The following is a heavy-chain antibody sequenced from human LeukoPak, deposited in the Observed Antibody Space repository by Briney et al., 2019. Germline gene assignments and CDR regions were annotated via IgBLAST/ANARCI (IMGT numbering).Heavy chain of an antibody. CDR2: INHSGST. CDR1: GGSLSGYY. J-gene: IGHJ4*02. CDR3: AREKGYCSGGHCYGGTFDY. Sequence: PSETLSLTCAVYGGSLSGYYWSWIRQPPGKGLEWIGEINHSGSTNYNPSLKSRVTISVDTSKNQFSLKLSSVTAADTAVYYCAREKGYCSGGHCYGGTFDYWGQGTLVTVSS. V-gene: IGHV4-34*01. D-gene: IGHD2-15*01.